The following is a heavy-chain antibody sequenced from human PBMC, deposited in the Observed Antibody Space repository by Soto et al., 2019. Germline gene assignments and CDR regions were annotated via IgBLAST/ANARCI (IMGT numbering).Heavy chain of an antibody. V-gene: IGHV3-66*01. CDR3: ARSSPGYSSPSCSYYMDV. Sequence: EVQLVESGGGFVQPGGSLRLSCAASEFIVSTKYMSWVRQAPGKGLEWVSVIYSGGTTYYAESVKGRFTISRDNSKNTLYLQMNSLRAEDTAVYYCARSSPGYSSPSCSYYMDVWGKGTTVTVSS. CDR1: EFIVSTKY. J-gene: IGHJ6*03. D-gene: IGHD2-2*01. CDR2: IYSGGTT.